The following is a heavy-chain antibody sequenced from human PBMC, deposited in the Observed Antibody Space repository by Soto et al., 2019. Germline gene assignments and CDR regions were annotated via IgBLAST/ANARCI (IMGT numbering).Heavy chain of an antibody. V-gene: IGHV4-59*01. J-gene: IGHJ4*02. CDR3: ARGIAVAGIGYYFDY. D-gene: IGHD6-19*01. Sequence: PSETLSLTCTVSGGSISSYYWSWIRQPPGKGLEWIGYVYYSGSTNYNPSLKSRVTISVDTSKNQFSLKLSSVTAADTAVYYCARGIAVAGIGYYFDYWGQGTLVTVSS. CDR2: VYYSGST. CDR1: GGSISSYY.